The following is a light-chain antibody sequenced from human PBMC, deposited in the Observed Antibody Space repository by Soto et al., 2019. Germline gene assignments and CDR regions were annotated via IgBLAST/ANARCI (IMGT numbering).Light chain of an antibody. CDR3: SSYTSSRTDV. V-gene: IGLV2-14*01. CDR1: SSDVGGYDY. CDR2: EVS. Sequence: QSVLTQPASVSGSPGQSITISCTGTSSDVGGYDYVSWYQHHPGKAPKLTIYEVSNRPAGVSNRFSGSKSGNTASLTISGLQAEDEAEYYCSSYTSSRTDVFGTGTKVTVL. J-gene: IGLJ1*01.